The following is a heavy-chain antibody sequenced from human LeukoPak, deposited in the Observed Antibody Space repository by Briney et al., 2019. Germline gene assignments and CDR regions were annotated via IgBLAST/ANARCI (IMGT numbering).Heavy chain of an antibody. CDR3: ARAPVDSSGYFSAPYFDY. Sequence: SETLYLTWTVSGGSICSYYWSWIRQPPGKGLEWIGYIYYSGSTNYNPSLKSRVTISVDTSKNQFSLKLSSVTAADTAVYYCARAPVDSSGYFSAPYFDYWGQGTLVTVSS. J-gene: IGHJ4*02. D-gene: IGHD3-22*01. CDR2: IYYSGST. V-gene: IGHV4-59*01. CDR1: GGSICSYY.